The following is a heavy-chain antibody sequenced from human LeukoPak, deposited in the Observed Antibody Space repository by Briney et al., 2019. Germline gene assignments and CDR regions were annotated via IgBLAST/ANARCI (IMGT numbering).Heavy chain of an antibody. Sequence: GGSLRLSCAASGFTFTSYSMNWARQAPGKGLEWVASINHNGNVNYYVDSVKGRFTISRDNAKNSLYLQMSNLRAEDTAVYFCARGGGLDVWGQGATVTVSS. CDR2: INHNGNVN. CDR1: GFTFTSYS. V-gene: IGHV3-7*03. CDR3: ARGGGLDV. D-gene: IGHD3-16*01. J-gene: IGHJ6*02.